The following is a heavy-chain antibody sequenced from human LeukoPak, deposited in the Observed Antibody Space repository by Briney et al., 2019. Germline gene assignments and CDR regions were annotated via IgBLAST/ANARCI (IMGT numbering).Heavy chain of an antibody. Sequence: PGGSLRLSCAASGFTFSSYEMNWVRQAPGKGLEWVSYISSSGRTIYYADSVKGRFTISRDNAKNSLYLQMNSLRVEDTAVYYCAREPSGNNDYWGQGTLVTVSS. J-gene: IGHJ4*02. V-gene: IGHV3-48*03. CDR3: AREPSGNNDY. D-gene: IGHD1-1*01. CDR1: GFTFSSYE. CDR2: ISSSGRTI.